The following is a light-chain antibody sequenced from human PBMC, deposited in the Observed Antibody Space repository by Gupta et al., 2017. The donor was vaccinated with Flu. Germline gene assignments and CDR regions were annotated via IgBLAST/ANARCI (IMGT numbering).Light chain of an antibody. J-gene: IGKJ5*01. CDR1: QSVDSD. V-gene: IGKV3-15*01. Sequence: EIVMTQSPATLSVPPGERATLSCRASQSVDSDLAWYQHKPGQAPRLLIYDASTRATGIPARFSGSGSGTEFSLTISSRQSEDFAVYYCQQYNNWPPITFGQGTRLEIK. CDR2: DAS. CDR3: QQYNNWPPIT.